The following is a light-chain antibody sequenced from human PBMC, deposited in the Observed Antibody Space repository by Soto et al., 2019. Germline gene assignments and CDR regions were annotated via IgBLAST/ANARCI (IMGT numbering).Light chain of an antibody. J-gene: IGKJ1*01. Sequence: EIVMTQSPATLSVSPGERATLSCRASQSVSSNLAWYQQKPGQTPRLLIYGASTRATGIPARFSGSRSGTAFTLTISCLQSEDFATYYWQKYNSAPWTFGQGNEVEIK. V-gene: IGKV3-15*01. CDR3: QKYNSAPWT. CDR2: GAS. CDR1: QSVSSN.